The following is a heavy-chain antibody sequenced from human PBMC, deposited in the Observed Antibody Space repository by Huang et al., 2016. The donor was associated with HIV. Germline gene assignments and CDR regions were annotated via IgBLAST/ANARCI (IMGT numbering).Heavy chain of an antibody. V-gene: IGHV3-30-3*01. CDR2: ISNDGSNN. Sequence: QVQLVESGGGVVHPGRSLRLSWAASGFPFNNHAMHWVRQAPGKGLDWVAGISNDGSNNYYADSVKGRFTISRDSSKSTLFLHMTSLRTEDTAVYYCARAKDTWDAYDIWGQGTMVIVSS. J-gene: IGHJ3*02. CDR3: ARAKDTWDAYDI. D-gene: IGHD5-18*01. CDR1: GFPFNNHA.